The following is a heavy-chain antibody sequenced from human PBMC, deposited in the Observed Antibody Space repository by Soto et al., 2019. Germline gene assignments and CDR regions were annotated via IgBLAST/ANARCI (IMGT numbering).Heavy chain of an antibody. Sequence: EVQLLESGGGLVQPGGSLRLSCAASGFTFSSYAMSWVRQAPGKGLEWVSASSGSGGSTYYADSVKGRFTISRDHSKNTLYLQMNSLRAEDTAVYYGEKDPIMGGDGYTDYWGQGTLVTVSS. CDR1: GFTFSSYA. J-gene: IGHJ4*02. V-gene: IGHV3-23*01. CDR3: EKDPIMGGDGYTDY. D-gene: IGHD2-21*01. CDR2: SSGSGGST.